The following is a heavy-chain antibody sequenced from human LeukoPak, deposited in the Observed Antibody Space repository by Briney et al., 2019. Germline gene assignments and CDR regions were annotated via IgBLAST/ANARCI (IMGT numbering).Heavy chain of an antibody. CDR3: ARWRGDTTFDY. Sequence: ASQTLSLPCTVSGGSISSGSYYWSRIRQHPGKGLEWIGNIYYSGSTYYNPSLKSRVTISADTSKNQFSLNLSSVTAADTAVYYCARWRGDTTFDYWGQGTRHTVSS. CDR1: GGSISSGSYY. V-gene: IGHV4-31*03. J-gene: IGHJ4*02. CDR2: IYYSGST. D-gene: IGHD5-18*01.